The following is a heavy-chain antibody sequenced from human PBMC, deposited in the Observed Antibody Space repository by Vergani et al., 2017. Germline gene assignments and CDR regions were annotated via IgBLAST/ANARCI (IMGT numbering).Heavy chain of an antibody. V-gene: IGHV3-33*01. CDR2: TWYDGNNK. J-gene: IGHJ5*02. Sequence: QVQLVESGGGVVQPGRSLRLSCAASGFTFNQYGMHWVRQAPGKGLEWVAVTWYDGNNKQYADSVKGRFTISRDHSKSTMYLQMNSLRDEDTGVYYCARDLRLLYNRFDPWGQRTLVTVSS. CDR1: GFTFNQYG. D-gene: IGHD3-10*01. CDR3: ARDLRLLYNRFDP.